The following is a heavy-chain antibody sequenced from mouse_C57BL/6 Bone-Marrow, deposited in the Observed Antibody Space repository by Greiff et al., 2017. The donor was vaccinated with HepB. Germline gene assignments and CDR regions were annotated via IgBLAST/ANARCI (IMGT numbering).Heavy chain of an antibody. CDR1: GYTFTSYW. J-gene: IGHJ1*03. Sequence: QVQLQQPGAELVMPGASVKLSCKASGYTFTSYWMHWVKQRPGQGLEWIGEIDPSDSYTNYNQKFKGKSTLTVDKSSSTAYMQLSSLTSEDSAVYYCARIYYYGSSYFWYFDVWGTGTTVTVSS. V-gene: IGHV1-69*01. CDR3: ARIYYYGSSYFWYFDV. CDR2: IDPSDSYT. D-gene: IGHD1-1*01.